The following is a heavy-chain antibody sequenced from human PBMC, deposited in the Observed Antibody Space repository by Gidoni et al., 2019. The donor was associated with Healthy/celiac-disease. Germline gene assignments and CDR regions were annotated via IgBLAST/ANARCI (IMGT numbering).Heavy chain of an antibody. Sequence: QVQLQQWGAGLLKPSETLSLTCAVYGGSFSGYYWSWIRQPPGKGLEWIGEINHSGSTNYNPSLKSRVTISVDTSKNQFSLKLSSVTAADTAVYYCARGSTIVVVPAAITRRQRYNWFDPWGQGTLVTVSS. D-gene: IGHD2-2*02. CDR3: ARGSTIVVVPAAITRRQRYNWFDP. CDR1: GGSFSGYY. CDR2: INHSGST. V-gene: IGHV4-34*01. J-gene: IGHJ5*02.